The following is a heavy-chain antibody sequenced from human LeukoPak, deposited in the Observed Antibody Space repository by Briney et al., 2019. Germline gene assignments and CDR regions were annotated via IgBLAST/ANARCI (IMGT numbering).Heavy chain of an antibody. V-gene: IGHV4-30-4*02. D-gene: IGHD3-10*01. CDR2: VYYRGST. J-gene: IGHJ4*02. Sequence: SETLSLTCTVSGGSISSGDYYWSWIRQPPGKGLEWIGYVYYRGSTYYNPSLKSRVTISVDTSKNQFSLKLSSVTAADTAVYYCARQLRGSGVYFDYWGQGTLVTVSS. CDR1: GGSISSGDYY. CDR3: ARQLRGSGVYFDY.